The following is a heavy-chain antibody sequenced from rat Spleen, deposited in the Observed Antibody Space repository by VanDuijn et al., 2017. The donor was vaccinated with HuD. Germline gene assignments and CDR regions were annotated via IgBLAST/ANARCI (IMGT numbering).Heavy chain of an antibody. D-gene: IGHD4-2*01. CDR1: GFTFSSYW. V-gene: IGHV2S63*01. J-gene: IGHJ2*01. Sequence: EVQLVETGGGLVQPGRSLKLSCVASGFTFSSYWMYWIRQAPGKGLEWMGVIWIGGNTAYNSLLKSRLSISSDTSKSQVFLKMNSLQTEDTATYYCARDRTGPFDYWGQGVMVTVSS. CDR2: IWIGGNT. CDR3: ARDRTGPFDY.